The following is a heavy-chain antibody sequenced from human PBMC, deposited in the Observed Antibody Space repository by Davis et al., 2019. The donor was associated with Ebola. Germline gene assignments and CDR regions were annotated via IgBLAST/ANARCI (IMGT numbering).Heavy chain of an antibody. V-gene: IGHV3-23*01. CDR1: GFTFSSYA. J-gene: IGHJ4*02. D-gene: IGHD3-10*01. CDR2: ISGSGGST. CDR3: AKEYGSGSYFEYGDY. Sequence: GESLKIPCAASGFTFSSYAMSWVRQAPGKGLEWVSAISGSGGSTYYADSVKGRFTISRDNSKNTLYLQMNSLKAEDTAVYYCAKEYGSGSYFEYGDYWGQGTLVTVSS.